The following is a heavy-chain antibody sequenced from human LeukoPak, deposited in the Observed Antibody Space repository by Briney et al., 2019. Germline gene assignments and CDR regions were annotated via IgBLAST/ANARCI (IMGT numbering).Heavy chain of an antibody. J-gene: IGHJ4*02. CDR2: IGTAGGT. Sequence: GGSLRLSCAASGFTFSRYDMHWVRQATGKGLEWVSGIGTAGGTYYAGSVKGRFTISRENAKNSLYLQMNSLTAGDTAVYYCAGAGSETQWRAFDFWGQGALVTVFS. D-gene: IGHD6-19*01. CDR1: GFTFSRYD. CDR3: AGAGSETQWRAFDF. V-gene: IGHV3-13*01.